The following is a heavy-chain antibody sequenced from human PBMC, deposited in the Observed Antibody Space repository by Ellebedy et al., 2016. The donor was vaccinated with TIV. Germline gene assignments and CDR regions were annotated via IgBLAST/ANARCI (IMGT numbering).Heavy chain of an antibody. D-gene: IGHD6-19*01. CDR2: INPSGGST. CDR3: ARGSRSRAVAGTWGPLDY. CDR1: AYTFSNYF. J-gene: IGHJ4*02. V-gene: IGHV1-46*04. Sequence: AASVKVSCKASAYTFSNYFMHWVRQAPGQGLEWMGIINPSGGSTTYAQKLQGRVTMTRDTSTSTVYMELSSLRSEDTAVYYCARGSRSRAVAGTWGPLDYWGQGTLVTVSS.